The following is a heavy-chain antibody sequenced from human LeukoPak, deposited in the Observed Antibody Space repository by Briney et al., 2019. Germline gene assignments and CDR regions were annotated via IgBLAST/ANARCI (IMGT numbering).Heavy chain of an antibody. Sequence: KPGGSLRLSCAASGFTFSSYSMNWVRQAPGKGLEWVSSISSSSSYIYYADSVKGRFTISRDNAKNSLYLQMNSLRAEDTAVYYCARDTLMATPFPLDYWAQGTLVTVSS. CDR3: ARDTLMATPFPLDY. CDR1: GFTFSSYS. CDR2: ISSSSSYI. V-gene: IGHV3-21*01. D-gene: IGHD5-24*01. J-gene: IGHJ4*02.